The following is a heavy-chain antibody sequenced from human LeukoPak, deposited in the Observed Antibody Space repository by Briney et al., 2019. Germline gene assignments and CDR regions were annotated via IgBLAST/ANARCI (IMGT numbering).Heavy chain of an antibody. Sequence: SENLSLTCTVSGYSISSGFYWGWIRQPPGKGLEWIGSIFHSGSTYYNPSLKSRATISADTSKNQFSLKLRSVTASDTAVYYCARDGSGSRWGQGTLVTVSS. D-gene: IGHD3-10*01. V-gene: IGHV4-38-2*02. J-gene: IGHJ4*02. CDR3: ARDGSGSR. CDR1: GYSISSGFY. CDR2: IFHSGST.